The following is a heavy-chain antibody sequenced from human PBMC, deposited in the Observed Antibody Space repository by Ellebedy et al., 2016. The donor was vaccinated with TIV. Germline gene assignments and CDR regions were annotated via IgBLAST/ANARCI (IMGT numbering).Heavy chain of an antibody. J-gene: IGHJ5*02. CDR1: GFSFRSYW. V-gene: IGHV3-7*01. D-gene: IGHD4-17*01. CDR3: ARRGSYGDYAVQVNSWFDT. CDR2: IYQDGSDQ. Sequence: GGSLRLSCAASGFSFRSYWMSWVRQAPGKGLEWVAYIYQDGSDQYYVDSVKGRFTISRDNANKSLFLQMNSLRVEDTAVYYCARRGSYGDYAVQVNSWFDTWGQGTLVTVSP.